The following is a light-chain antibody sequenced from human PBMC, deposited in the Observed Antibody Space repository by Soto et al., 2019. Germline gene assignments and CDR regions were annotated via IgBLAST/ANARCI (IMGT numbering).Light chain of an antibody. CDR1: QTFNSW. Sequence: DIQMTQSPSTLSASVGDRVTITCRASQTFNSWLAWFRQKPGKAPKLLIYDASKLESGVPSRFSGSESGPEFTLTISGLQPEDSATYYCQEYKDNSGSFGQGTKVEIK. CDR2: DAS. J-gene: IGKJ1*01. CDR3: QEYKDNSGS. V-gene: IGKV1-5*01.